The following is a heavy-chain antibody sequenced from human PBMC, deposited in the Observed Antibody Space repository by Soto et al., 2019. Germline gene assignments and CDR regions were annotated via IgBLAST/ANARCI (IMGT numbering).Heavy chain of an antibody. V-gene: IGHV3-49*03. Sequence: GGSLRLSCTASGFTFGDYPMSWFRQAPGKGLEWVGFIRSKAYGGTTEYAASVKGRFTISRDDSKSIAYLQMNSLKTEDTAVYYCARAGIRTSFDYWGQGTLVTVSS. CDR3: ARAGIRTSFDY. CDR1: GFTFGDYP. J-gene: IGHJ4*02. D-gene: IGHD2-21*01. CDR2: IRSKAYGGTT.